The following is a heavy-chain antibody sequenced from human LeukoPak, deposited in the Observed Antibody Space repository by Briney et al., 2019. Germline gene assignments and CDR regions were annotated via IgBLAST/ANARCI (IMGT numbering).Heavy chain of an antibody. CDR1: GFTFSTYN. Sequence: GESLRLSCAASGFTFSTYNMNWVRQAPGKGLEWVSSITSSSSYIYYADSVKGRFTISRDNAKNSLYLQMNSLRAEDTAVYYCARDYYDSSGLDYWGQGTLVTVSS. J-gene: IGHJ4*02. CDR2: ITSSSSYI. CDR3: ARDYYDSSGLDY. V-gene: IGHV3-21*01. D-gene: IGHD3-22*01.